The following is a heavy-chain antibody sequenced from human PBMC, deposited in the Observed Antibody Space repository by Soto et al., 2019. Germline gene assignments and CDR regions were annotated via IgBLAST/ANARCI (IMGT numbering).Heavy chain of an antibody. CDR2: IYSSGST. Sequence: SETLSLTCTVSGGSISSYYWSWIRQPAGKGLEWIGRIYSSGSTNYNPSLRSRLTMSVDTSKNQFSLKLSSVTAADTAVYYCARGGYDFWSGYYGYWGQGTLVTVSS. V-gene: IGHV4-4*07. J-gene: IGHJ4*02. D-gene: IGHD3-3*01. CDR3: ARGGYDFWSGYYGY. CDR1: GGSISSYY.